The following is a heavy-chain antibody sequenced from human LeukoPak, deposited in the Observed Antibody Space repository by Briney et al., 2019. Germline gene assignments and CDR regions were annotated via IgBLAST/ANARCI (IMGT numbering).Heavy chain of an antibody. V-gene: IGHV1-18*01. Sequence: ASVKVSCEASGYTFTSYGISWVRQAPGQGLEWVGWISAYNGNTNYAQKLQGRVTMTTDTSTSTAYMELRSLRSDDTAVYYCARPSGYYYYDSSGYYTYWGQGTLVTASS. D-gene: IGHD3-22*01. CDR1: GYTFTSYG. CDR3: ARPSGYYYYDSSGYYTY. CDR2: ISAYNGNT. J-gene: IGHJ4*02.